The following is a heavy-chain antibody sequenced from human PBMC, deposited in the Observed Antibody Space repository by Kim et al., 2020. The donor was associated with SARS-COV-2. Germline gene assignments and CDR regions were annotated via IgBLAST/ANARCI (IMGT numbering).Heavy chain of an antibody. J-gene: IGHJ5*02. CDR3: ARSTVTPKGGWFDP. Sequence: TPSLKSRVTISVDTSKNQFSLKLSSVTAADTAVYYCARSTVTPKGGWFDPWGQGTLVTVSS. D-gene: IGHD4-17*01. V-gene: IGHV4-39*01.